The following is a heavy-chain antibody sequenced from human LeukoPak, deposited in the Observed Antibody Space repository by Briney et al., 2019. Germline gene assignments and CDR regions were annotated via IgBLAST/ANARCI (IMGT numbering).Heavy chain of an antibody. CDR1: GFTFSSYW. D-gene: IGHD3-16*01. J-gene: IGHJ4*02. V-gene: IGHV3-7*01. CDR3: ARGDVGGYFDY. Sequence: PGGSLRLSCAASGFTFSSYWMSWVRQAPGKGLEWVANIKQDGSEKYYVDSVKGRFTISKDNAKNSLYLQMNSLRAEDTAVYYCARGDVGGYFDYWGQGTLVTVSS. CDR2: IKQDGSEK.